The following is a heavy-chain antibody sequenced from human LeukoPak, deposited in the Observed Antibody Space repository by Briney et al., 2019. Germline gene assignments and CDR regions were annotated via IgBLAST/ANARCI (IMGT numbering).Heavy chain of an antibody. D-gene: IGHD3-10*01. Sequence: SETLSLTCTVSGGSIITSSYYWGWIPQPPGKGLEWIGSIYYRGTTYYNPSLKSPVTISVDTYKNQFSLKVSPGTAADTAVYYCARQSDYYGSGNWFDPWGPGTLVTVS. CDR3: ARQSDYYGSGNWFDP. CDR1: GGSIITSSYY. V-gene: IGHV4-39*01. J-gene: IGHJ5*02. CDR2: IYYRGTT.